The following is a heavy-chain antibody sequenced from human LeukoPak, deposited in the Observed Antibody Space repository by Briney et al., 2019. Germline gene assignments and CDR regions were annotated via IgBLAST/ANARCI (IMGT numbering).Heavy chain of an antibody. CDR3: ARDRGDGSARY. CDR2: INPNSGGT. V-gene: IGHV1-2*02. J-gene: IGHJ4*02. CDR1: GYTFTGYY. Sequence: GGSLRLSCAASGYTFTGYYMHWVRQAPGQGLEWMGWINPNSGGTNYAQKFQGRVTMTRDTSISTAYMELSRLRSDDTAVYYCARDRGDGSARYWGQGTLVTVSS. D-gene: IGHD5-24*01.